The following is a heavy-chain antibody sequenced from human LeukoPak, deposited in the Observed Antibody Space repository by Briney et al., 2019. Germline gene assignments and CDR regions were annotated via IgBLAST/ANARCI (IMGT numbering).Heavy chain of an antibody. D-gene: IGHD3-10*01. CDR3: ARDWAQYYGSGSDAFDI. Sequence: GGSLRLSCAASGLTVSDNYMNWVRQAPGKGLEWVSVIYSGGSTYYADSVKGRFTSSRDSSKNTLYLQMNSLRVDDTAVYYCARDWAQYYGSGSDAFDIWGQGTMVTVSS. CDR2: IYSGGST. J-gene: IGHJ3*02. V-gene: IGHV3-53*01. CDR1: GLTVSDNY.